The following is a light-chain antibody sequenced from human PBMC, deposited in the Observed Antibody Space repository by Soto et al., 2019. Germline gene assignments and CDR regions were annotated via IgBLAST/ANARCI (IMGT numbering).Light chain of an antibody. CDR2: DVT. J-gene: IGLJ3*02. V-gene: IGLV2-14*01. CDR1: SSDVGAYNY. Sequence: QSALTQPASASGSPGQSITISCTGTSSDVGAYNYVSWYQQHPGKAPKLMIYDVTIRPSGVSNRFSGSKSGNTASLTISGLQAEDEADYYCSSYTGSSTLVFGGGTKLTVL. CDR3: SSYTGSSTLV.